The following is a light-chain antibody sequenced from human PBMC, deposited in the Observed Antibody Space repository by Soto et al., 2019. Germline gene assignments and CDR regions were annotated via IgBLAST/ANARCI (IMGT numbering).Light chain of an antibody. CDR3: CSYAGSYTLV. CDR1: SSDVGGYNY. J-gene: IGLJ2*01. V-gene: IGLV2-11*01. Sequence: QSALTQPRSVSGSPGQSVTISCTGTSSDVGGYNYVSWYQQHPGKAPKLMIYDVSKRASGVPDRVSGSKSGNTASLTISGLQAEDEADYYCCSYAGSYTLVFGGGTKLTVL. CDR2: DVS.